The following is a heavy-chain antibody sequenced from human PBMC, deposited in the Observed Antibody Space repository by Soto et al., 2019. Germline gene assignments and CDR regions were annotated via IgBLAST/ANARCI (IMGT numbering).Heavy chain of an antibody. J-gene: IGHJ4*02. CDR3: ARAGDTTEGWFDY. CDR2: IYSGGST. CDR1: GFTVSSNY. D-gene: IGHD2-21*01. Sequence: EVQLVETGGGLIQPGGSLRLSCAASGFTVSSNYMSWVREAPGKGLEWVSVIYSGGSTYYAASVKGRFTISRDNSKNTLYLQMNSLAAEDTAVYYCARAGDTTEGWFDYWGQGTLVTVSS. V-gene: IGHV3-53*02.